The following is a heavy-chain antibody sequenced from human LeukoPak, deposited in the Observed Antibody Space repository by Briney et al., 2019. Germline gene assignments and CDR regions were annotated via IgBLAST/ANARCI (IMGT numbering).Heavy chain of an antibody. CDR2: ITGGDVFI. D-gene: IGHD6-13*01. J-gene: IGHJ6*02. V-gene: IGHV3-21*01. CDR3: ANAGRDSSSTISCGMDV. Sequence: GGSLRLSCAASGFTFSSYTFDWVRQAPGKGLEWVSSITGGDVFIYQADSVKGRFTVSRDNAKNTLYLQMNSLRAEDTAVYYCANAGRDSSSTISCGMDVWGQGTTVTVSS. CDR1: GFTFSSYT.